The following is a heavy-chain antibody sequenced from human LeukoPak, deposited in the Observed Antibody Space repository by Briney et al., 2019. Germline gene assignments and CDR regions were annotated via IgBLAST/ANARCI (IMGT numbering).Heavy chain of an antibody. D-gene: IGHD3-10*01. Sequence: SETLSLTCTVSGGSISSGDYYWSWIRQPPGKGLEWIGYIYYSGSTYYNPSLKSRVTISVDTSKNQFSLKLSSVTAADTAVYYCARDQKGGYYHSGSTERVFDYWGQGALVSVSS. CDR2: IYYSGST. CDR1: GGSISSGDYY. CDR3: ARDQKGGYYHSGSTERVFDY. J-gene: IGHJ4*02. V-gene: IGHV4-30-4*08.